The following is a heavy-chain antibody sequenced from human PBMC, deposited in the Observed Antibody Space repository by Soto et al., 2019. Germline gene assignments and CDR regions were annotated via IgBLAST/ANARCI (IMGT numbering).Heavy chain of an antibody. V-gene: IGHV1-46*01. CDR1: GYSFTNHY. D-gene: IGHD4-17*01. J-gene: IGHJ4*02. CDR3: ARDPTPYDYGDYALLFDY. Sequence: ASVKVSCKASGYSFTNHYMHWVRQAPGQRLEYMRVIHPNGGSTSYAQKFQGRVTMTRDTSTSTVYMELSSLRSEDTAVYYCARDPTPYDYGDYALLFDYWGQGTLVTVSS. CDR2: IHPNGGST.